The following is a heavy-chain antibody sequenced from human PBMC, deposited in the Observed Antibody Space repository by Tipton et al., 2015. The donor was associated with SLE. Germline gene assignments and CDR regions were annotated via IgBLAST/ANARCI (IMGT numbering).Heavy chain of an antibody. D-gene: IGHD4-11*01. CDR2: ILTSGSN. CDR1: GASISSLH. J-gene: IGHJ5*02. CDR3: AREEGDYNNYGWFDP. Sequence: GLVKPSETLSLTCAVSGASISSLHWSWIRQSPGKGLEWIGYILTSGSNVYNPSLKSRVTISVDTPKNQFSLRLNSVTAADAAVYYCAREEGDYNNYGWFDPWGQGTLVTVSS. V-gene: IGHV4-4*08.